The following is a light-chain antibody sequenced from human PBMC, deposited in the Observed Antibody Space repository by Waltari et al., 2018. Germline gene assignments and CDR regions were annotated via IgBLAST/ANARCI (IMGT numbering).Light chain of an antibody. CDR1: SSNIGNNY. CDR3: GTWDTSLGAGV. J-gene: IGLJ7*01. Sequence: QSVLTHPPSVSAAPGQKVTISCSGSSSNIGNNYVSWYQQLPGTAPKLLIYDNNKRPSGIPDRFSGSKSGTSATLGITGLQTGDEADYYCGTWDTSLGAGVFGGGTQLTVL. CDR2: DNN. V-gene: IGLV1-51*01.